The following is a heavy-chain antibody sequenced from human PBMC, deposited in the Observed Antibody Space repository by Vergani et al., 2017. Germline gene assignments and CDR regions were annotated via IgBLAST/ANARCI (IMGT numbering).Heavy chain of an antibody. CDR3: ASRPSGGYCMDV. J-gene: IGHJ6*02. D-gene: IGHD1-26*01. CDR2: ISSSSSYI. CDR1: GFTFSSYS. Sequence: EVQLVESGGGLVKPGGSLRLSCAASGFTFSSYSMNWVRQAPGKGLEWVSSISSSSSYIYYADSVKGRFTISRDNAKNSLYLQMNSLRAEDTAVYYCASRPSGGYCMDVWGQGTTVTVSS. V-gene: IGHV3-21*01.